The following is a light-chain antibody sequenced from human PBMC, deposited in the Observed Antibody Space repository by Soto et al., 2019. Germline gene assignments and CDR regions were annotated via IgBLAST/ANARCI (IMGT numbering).Light chain of an antibody. CDR3: CSYAGSSTLAV. CDR1: SSDVGSYNL. J-gene: IGLJ7*01. CDR2: EVS. Sequence: QSALTQPATVSGSPGQSITISCTGTSSDVGSYNLVSWYQQHPTKAPKLMIYEVSKRPSGVSNRFSGSKSDNTASLTISGLQAEDEADYYCCSYAGSSTLAVFGGGTQLTVL. V-gene: IGLV2-23*02.